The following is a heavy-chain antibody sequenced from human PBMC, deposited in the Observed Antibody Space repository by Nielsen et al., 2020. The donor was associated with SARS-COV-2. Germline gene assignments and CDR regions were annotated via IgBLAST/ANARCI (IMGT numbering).Heavy chain of an antibody. Sequence: GGSLRLSCAASGFTFSSYAMHWVRQAPGKGLEWVAVIWYDGSNKYYADSVKGRFTISRDNSKSTLYLQMNSLRAEDTAVYYCASNYGDYVGVYWGQGTLVTVSS. D-gene: IGHD4-17*01. J-gene: IGHJ4*02. CDR2: IWYDGSNK. CDR1: GFTFSSYA. V-gene: IGHV3-33*08. CDR3: ASNYGDYVGVY.